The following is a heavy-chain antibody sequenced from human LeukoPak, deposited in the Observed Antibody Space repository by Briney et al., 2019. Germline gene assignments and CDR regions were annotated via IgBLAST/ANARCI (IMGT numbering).Heavy chain of an antibody. V-gene: IGHV1-46*01. CDR3: ATVTYYDSSGLNWFDP. CDR1: GYTFTSYY. CDR2: INPSGGST. D-gene: IGHD3-22*01. Sequence: ASVKVSCKASGYTFTSYYMHWVRQAPGQGLEWMGIINPSGGSTSYAQKFQGRVTMTEDTSTDTAYMELSSLRSEDTAVYYCATVTYYDSSGLNWFDPWGQGTLVTVSS. J-gene: IGHJ5*02.